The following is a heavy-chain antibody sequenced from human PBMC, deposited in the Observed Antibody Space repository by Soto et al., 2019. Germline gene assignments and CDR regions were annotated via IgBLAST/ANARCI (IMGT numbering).Heavy chain of an antibody. D-gene: IGHD6-13*01. CDR1: GFTFRSFT. CDR3: TRDESRDSSALPSLDP. J-gene: IGHJ5*02. V-gene: IGHV3-21*01. CDR2: ISSNSAYI. Sequence: GGSLRLSCAASGFTFRSFTMNWVRQAPGKGLEWVSTISSNSAYIYYTDALRGRFTISRDNAKNSLHLQMNSLRAEDTAVYYCTRDESRDSSALPSLDPWGPGSVVT.